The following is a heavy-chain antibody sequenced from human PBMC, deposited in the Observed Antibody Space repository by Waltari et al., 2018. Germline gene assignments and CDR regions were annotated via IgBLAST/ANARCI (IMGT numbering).Heavy chain of an antibody. Sequence: QVQLQQWGAGLLKPSETLSLTCAVYGGSFSGYYWSWIRQPPGKGLEWIGEINHSGSTNYNPSLKSRVTMSVDTSKNQFSLKLSSVTAADTAVYYCAREDGIAISDYWGQGTLVTVSS. J-gene: IGHJ4*02. CDR2: INHSGST. D-gene: IGHD2-21*01. CDR3: AREDGIAISDY. CDR1: GGSFSGYY. V-gene: IGHV4-34*01.